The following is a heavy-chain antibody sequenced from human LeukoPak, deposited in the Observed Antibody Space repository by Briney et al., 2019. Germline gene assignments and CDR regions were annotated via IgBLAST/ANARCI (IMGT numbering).Heavy chain of an antibody. V-gene: IGHV1-69*04. Sequence: ASVKVSCKASGGTFSSYAISWVRQAPGQGLEWMGRIIPILGIANYAQKFQGRVTITADKSTSTAYMELSSLRSEDTAVYYCAADHPFYGSGSYYKDYGMDVWGQGTLVTVSS. CDR3: AADHPFYGSGSYYKDYGMDV. CDR2: IIPILGIA. D-gene: IGHD3-10*01. J-gene: IGHJ6*02. CDR1: GGTFSSYA.